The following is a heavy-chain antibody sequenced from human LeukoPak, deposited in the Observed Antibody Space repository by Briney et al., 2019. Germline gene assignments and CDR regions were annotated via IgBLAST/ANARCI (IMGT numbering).Heavy chain of an antibody. Sequence: GGSLRLSCAASGFIFSSYSMSWVRQAPGKGLEWVSVITGSGGNTYYADSVKGRFTISKDNSKDTVYLQMSSLRVDDTAVYYCAKAASSSWPSYYYGMDVWGQGTTVTVSS. CDR2: ITGSGGNT. J-gene: IGHJ6*02. D-gene: IGHD6-13*01. CDR1: GFIFSSYS. CDR3: AKAASSSWPSYYYGMDV. V-gene: IGHV3-23*01.